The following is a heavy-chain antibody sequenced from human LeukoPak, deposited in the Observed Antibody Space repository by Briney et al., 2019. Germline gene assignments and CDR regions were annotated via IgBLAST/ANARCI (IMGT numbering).Heavy chain of an antibody. J-gene: IGHJ4*02. V-gene: IGHV3-23*01. CDR2: ISGSGGST. CDR1: GFTFSSYA. D-gene: IGHD2-2*01. Sequence: PGGSLRLSCAASGFTFSSYAMSWVRQAPGKGLEWVSAISGSGGSTYYADSVKGRFTISRDNSKNTLYLQMNSLRAEDTAVYYSANWIVVVPTADGVPFDYWGQGTLVTVSS. CDR3: ANWIVVVPTADGVPFDY.